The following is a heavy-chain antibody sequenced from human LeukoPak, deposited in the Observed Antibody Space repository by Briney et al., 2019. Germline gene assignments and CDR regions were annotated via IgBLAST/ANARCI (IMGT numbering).Heavy chain of an antibody. Sequence: ASVKVSCKASGYTFTGYYMHWVRQAPGQGLEWMGWINPNSGGTNYAQKSQGRVTMTRDTSISTAYMELSRLRSDDTAVYYCARTSGSYHGTDHDAFDIWGQGTMVTVSS. CDR1: GYTFTGYY. CDR2: INPNSGGT. J-gene: IGHJ3*02. V-gene: IGHV1-2*02. CDR3: ARTSGSYHGTDHDAFDI. D-gene: IGHD1-26*01.